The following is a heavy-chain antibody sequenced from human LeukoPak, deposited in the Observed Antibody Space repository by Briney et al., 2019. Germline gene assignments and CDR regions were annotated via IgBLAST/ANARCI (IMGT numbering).Heavy chain of an antibody. Sequence: GGSLRLSCAASGFTFSSYSMNWVRQAPGKGLECVSSISSSSSYIYYADSVKGRFTISRDNAKNSLYLQMNSLRAEDTAVYYCARVGYDSSGYYSDYWGQGILVTVSS. D-gene: IGHD3-22*01. CDR2: ISSSSSYI. CDR1: GFTFSSYS. CDR3: ARVGYDSSGYYSDY. J-gene: IGHJ4*02. V-gene: IGHV3-21*01.